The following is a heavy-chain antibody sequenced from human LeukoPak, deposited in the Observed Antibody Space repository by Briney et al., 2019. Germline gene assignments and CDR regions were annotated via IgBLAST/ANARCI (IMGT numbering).Heavy chain of an antibody. V-gene: IGHV3-64D*06. CDR3: VKDRRIAAPNNDFFDS. CDR2: ISSNGATT. Sequence: GGSLRLSCSASGFTFNRFYLHWVRQAPGKGLEFVSHISSNGATTYYADSVKGRFTISRDNSKNTLYLQMSSPRADDTAVYYCVKDRRIAAPNNDFFDSWGQGALVTVSS. D-gene: IGHD6-6*01. J-gene: IGHJ4*02. CDR1: GFTFNRFY.